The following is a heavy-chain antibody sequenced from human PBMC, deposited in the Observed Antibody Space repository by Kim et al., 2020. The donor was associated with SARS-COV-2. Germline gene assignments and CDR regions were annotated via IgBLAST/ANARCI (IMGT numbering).Heavy chain of an antibody. V-gene: IGHV5-10-1*01. D-gene: IGHD3-9*01. Sequence: YSPPFQGHVTISADKSISTAYLQWSSLKASDTAMYYCATHFDWLPPAFDYWGQGTLVTVSS. J-gene: IGHJ4*02. CDR3: ATHFDWLPPAFDY.